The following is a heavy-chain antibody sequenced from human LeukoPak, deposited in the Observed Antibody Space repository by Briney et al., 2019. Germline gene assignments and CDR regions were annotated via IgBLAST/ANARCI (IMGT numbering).Heavy chain of an antibody. V-gene: IGHV1-2*02. CDR2: INPNSGGT. Sequence: ASVKVSCKASGYTFTGYYMHWVRQAPGQGLEWMGWINPNSGGTNYAQKFQGRVTMTRDTSISTAYMELSRLRSDDTAVYYCARDRGYCSSTSCYYYFDYWGHGTLVTVSS. CDR1: GYTFTGYY. J-gene: IGHJ4*01. D-gene: IGHD2-2*01. CDR3: ARDRGYCSSTSCYYYFDY.